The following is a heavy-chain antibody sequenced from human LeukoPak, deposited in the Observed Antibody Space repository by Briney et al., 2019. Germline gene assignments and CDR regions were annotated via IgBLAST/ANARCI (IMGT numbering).Heavy chain of an antibody. CDR1: GGTFSSYA. J-gene: IGHJ3*02. D-gene: IGHD3-3*01. CDR2: IIPIFGTA. Sequence: SVKVSCKASGGTFSSYAISWVRQAPGQGLEWMGGIIPIFGTANYAQKFQGRVTITADESTSTAYMEQSSLRSEDTAVYYCVRGTVLRPRSAVDIWGQGTMVTVSS. CDR3: VRGTVLRPRSAVDI. V-gene: IGHV1-69*01.